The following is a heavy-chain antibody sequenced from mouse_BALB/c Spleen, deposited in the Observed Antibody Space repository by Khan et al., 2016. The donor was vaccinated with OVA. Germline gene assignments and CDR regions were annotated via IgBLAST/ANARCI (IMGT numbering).Heavy chain of an antibody. Sequence: QVQLQESGAELVRPGVSVKISCTGSGYTFTDYAMYWVKQSHAKSLEWIGVISTYYDDADYNQTLQGKVSITVDRSSSTVYLELARLTSEDSAIXYCARGGRFAYWGQGTLVTVSA. CDR3: ARGGRFAY. D-gene: IGHD1-1*02. J-gene: IGHJ3*01. V-gene: IGHV1S137*01. CDR2: ISTYYDDA. CDR1: GYTFTDYA.